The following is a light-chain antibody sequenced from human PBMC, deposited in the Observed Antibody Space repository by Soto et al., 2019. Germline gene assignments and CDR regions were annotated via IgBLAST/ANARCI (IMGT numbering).Light chain of an antibody. CDR2: GAS. V-gene: IGKV3-20*01. CDR3: QQYGTSPLT. Sequence: EIVLTQSPGTLSLSPGERATLSCRASQSVSNNYLAWYQQKPGQAPRLLIYGASSRATGIPDRFSGSGSGTDFTLTISRLESEDFAVYYCQQYGTSPLTFGGGTKVDIK. CDR1: QSVSNNY. J-gene: IGKJ4*01.